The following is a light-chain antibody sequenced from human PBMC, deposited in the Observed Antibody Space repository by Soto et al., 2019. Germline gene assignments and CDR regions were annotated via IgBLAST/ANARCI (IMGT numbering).Light chain of an antibody. V-gene: IGKV1-39*01. J-gene: IGKJ4*01. CDR2: AAS. CDR3: QQSYSTPPLT. Sequence: DIQMTQSPSSLSASVGDRVTITCRASQSISSYLNWYQQKPGKAPKLLIYAASSLQSGVPSRFSGSGSGTDFPLTISILQPEDFATYYCQQSYSTPPLTFGGGTKGEIK. CDR1: QSISSY.